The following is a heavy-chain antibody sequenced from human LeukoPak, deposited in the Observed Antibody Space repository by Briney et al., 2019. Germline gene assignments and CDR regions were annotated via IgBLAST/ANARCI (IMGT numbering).Heavy chain of an antibody. CDR2: INPNSGGT. CDR3: ARDRRILGWFDP. D-gene: IGHD2-15*01. J-gene: IGHJ5*02. Sequence: ASVKVSCKASGYSFTGYYMHWVRQAPGQGLEWMGWINPNSGGTNYAQKFQGRVTMTRDTSISTAYMELSRLRPDDTAVYYCARDRRILGWFDPWGQGTLVTVSS. CDR1: GYSFTGYY. V-gene: IGHV1-2*02.